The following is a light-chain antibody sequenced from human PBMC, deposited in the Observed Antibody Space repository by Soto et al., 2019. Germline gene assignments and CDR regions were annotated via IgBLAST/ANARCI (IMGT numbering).Light chain of an antibody. CDR1: SSNIGSSH. Sequence: QSVLTQPPSASGTPGQRVTISCSGSSSNIGSSHVYWYQQLPGTAPKLLISRNNQRPSGVPDRFSGDTSGTSAALAISGVRSEDEADYYCAGWDDSLSGRVFGGGTKLTVL. J-gene: IGLJ3*02. CDR3: AGWDDSLSGRV. CDR2: RNN. V-gene: IGLV1-47*01.